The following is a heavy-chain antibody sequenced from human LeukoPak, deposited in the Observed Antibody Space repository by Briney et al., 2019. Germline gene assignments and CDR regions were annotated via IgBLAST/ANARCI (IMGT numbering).Heavy chain of an antibody. D-gene: IGHD5-12*01. CDR2: INPNSGST. V-gene: IGHV1-2*02. CDR1: GYTFTGYY. CDR3: ARRRGYSGYVFDY. Sequence: ASVKVSCKASGYTFTGYYMHWVRQAPGQGLEWMGWINPNSGSTNYAQKFQGRVTMTRDTSISTAYMELSRLRSDDTAVYYCARRRGYSGYVFDYWGQGTLVTVSS. J-gene: IGHJ4*02.